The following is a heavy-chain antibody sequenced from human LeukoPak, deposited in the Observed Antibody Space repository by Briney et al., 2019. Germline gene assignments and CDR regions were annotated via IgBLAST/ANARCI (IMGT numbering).Heavy chain of an antibody. D-gene: IGHD3-22*01. CDR3: AKAGNYLDSSGYLIPFDY. V-gene: IGHV3-23*01. J-gene: IGHJ4*02. CDR2: ISGSDRTT. CDR1: GFTFSRFA. Sequence: GGSLRLSCEASGFTFSRFAMSWVSQAPGKGLEWVSSISGSDRTTYYADSVKGRFTISRDNSKNILYLQMNSLRADDTALYYCAKAGNYLDSSGYLIPFDYWGLGTLVTVSS.